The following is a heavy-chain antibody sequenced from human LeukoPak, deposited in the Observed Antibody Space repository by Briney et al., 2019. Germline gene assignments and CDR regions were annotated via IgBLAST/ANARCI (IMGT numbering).Heavy chain of an antibody. J-gene: IGHJ4*02. CDR3: AKDRWEQWLGYYFDY. CDR2: ISWDGGST. Sequence: GGSLRLSCAASGFTFDDYAMHWVRQAPGKGLEWVSLISWDGGSTYYADSVKGRFTISRDNSKNSLYLQMNSLRAEDTALYYCAKDRWEQWLGYYFDYWGQGTLVTVSS. CDR1: GFTFDDYA. V-gene: IGHV3-43D*03. D-gene: IGHD6-19*01.